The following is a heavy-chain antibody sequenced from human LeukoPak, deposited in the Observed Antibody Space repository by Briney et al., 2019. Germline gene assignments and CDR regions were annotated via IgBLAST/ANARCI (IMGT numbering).Heavy chain of an antibody. D-gene: IGHD2-21*01. Sequence: GGSLRLSCAASGFTFSSYAMHWVRQAPGKGLEYVSAISSNGGSTYYANSVKGRFTISRGNSKNTLYLQMGSLRAEDMAVYYCASPIVDWGQGTLVTVSS. CDR3: ASPIVD. CDR2: ISSNGGST. V-gene: IGHV3-64*01. J-gene: IGHJ4*02. CDR1: GFTFSSYA.